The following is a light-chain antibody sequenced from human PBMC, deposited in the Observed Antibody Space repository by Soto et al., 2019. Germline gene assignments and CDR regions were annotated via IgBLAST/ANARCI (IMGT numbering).Light chain of an antibody. CDR3: QQYNSWPIT. J-gene: IGKJ5*01. Sequence: EVLMPQSPDTLDVSPGERVTLSCRASQSVSDNLAWYQQKPGQGPRLLVYRASTRTLGIPARFSGSESGTEFTLTISSLQSEDFAVYYCQQYNSWPITFGQGTRLEIK. CDR2: RAS. V-gene: IGKV3-15*01. CDR1: QSVSDN.